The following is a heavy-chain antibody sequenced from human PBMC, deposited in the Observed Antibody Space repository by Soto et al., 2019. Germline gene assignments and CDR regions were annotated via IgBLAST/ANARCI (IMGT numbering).Heavy chain of an antibody. Sequence: PSETLSLTCAVYGGSFSCYYWSWIRQPPGKGLERIGEINHSGSTNYNPSLKSRVTISVDTSKNQFSLKLSSVTAADTAVYYCAGGPRRITMVRGVIAPDYYYYYGMDVWGQGTTVTVSS. CDR2: INHSGST. V-gene: IGHV4-34*01. J-gene: IGHJ6*02. D-gene: IGHD3-10*01. CDR3: AGGPRRITMVRGVIAPDYYYYYGMDV. CDR1: GGSFSCYY.